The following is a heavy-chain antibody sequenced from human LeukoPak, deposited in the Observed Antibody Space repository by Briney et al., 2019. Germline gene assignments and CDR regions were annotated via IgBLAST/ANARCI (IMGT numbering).Heavy chain of an antibody. CDR3: ARGYRAWVAATHTYYYYFYMDV. D-gene: IGHD2-15*01. V-gene: IGHV3-72*01. CDR2: TRNKANSYST. CDR1: GFTFSDHY. Sequence: GGSLRLSCAASGFTFSDHYIDWVREAPGKGRECVCRTRNKANSYSTEYSACVKGRFTSSRDESKTSLYLQMNSLKTEDTAVYYCARGYRAWVAATHTYYYYFYMDVWGKGTTVTISS. J-gene: IGHJ6*03.